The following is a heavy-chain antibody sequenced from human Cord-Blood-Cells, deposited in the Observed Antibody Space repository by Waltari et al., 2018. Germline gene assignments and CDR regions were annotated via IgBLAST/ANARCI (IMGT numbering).Heavy chain of an antibody. CDR2: IIPIFGTA. D-gene: IGHD7-27*01. Sequence: QVQLVQSGAEVKKPGSSVKVSCKASGGTFRSYAIRWLRQAPGQGLEWMGGIIPIFGTANYAQKFQGRVTITADESTSTAYMELSSLRSEDTAVYYCAREWSGDPYFDYWGQGTLVTVSS. CDR1: GGTFRSYA. J-gene: IGHJ4*02. CDR3: AREWSGDPYFDY. V-gene: IGHV1-69*01.